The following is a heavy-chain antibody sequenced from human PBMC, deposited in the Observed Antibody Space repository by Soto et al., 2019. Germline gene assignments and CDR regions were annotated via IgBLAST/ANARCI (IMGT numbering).Heavy chain of an antibody. CDR1: GFSLSSYEVS. Sequence: QITLKESGPTLVKPTQTLTLTCTFSGFSLSSYEVSVGWIRQPPGKALEWLALIYWDGDQSYSPSLRSRLTITKDTSNNQVVLTMTNMDPVDTATYYCVPIARKTDPATWGQGPPVTVSS. J-gene: IGHJ4*02. CDR3: VPIARKTDPAT. V-gene: IGHV2-5*02. CDR2: IYWDGDQ. D-gene: IGHD2-15*01.